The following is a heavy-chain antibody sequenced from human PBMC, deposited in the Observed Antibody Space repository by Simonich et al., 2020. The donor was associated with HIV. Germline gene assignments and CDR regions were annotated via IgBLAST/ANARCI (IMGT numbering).Heavy chain of an antibody. J-gene: IGHJ4*02. V-gene: IGHV4-34*01. Sequence: QVQLQQWGAGLLKPSETLSLTCAVYGGSFSGYYWSWIRQPPGKGLEWLGEINHRGTTNYNPSLKSRGTISVDTSKNQFSLKVSSVTAADTAVYYCARRRGLLPYRGYFDYWGQGTLVTVSS. D-gene: IGHD4-17*01. CDR1: GGSFSGYY. CDR3: ARRRGLLPYRGYFDY. CDR2: INHRGTT.